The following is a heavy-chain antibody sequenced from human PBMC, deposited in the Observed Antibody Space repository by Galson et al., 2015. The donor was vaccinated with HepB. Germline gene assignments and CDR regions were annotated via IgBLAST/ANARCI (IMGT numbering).Heavy chain of an antibody. CDR2: ISYYGTYK. CDR1: GFPFNSYC. V-gene: IGHV3-30*18. CDR3: ANDRTFDTSGPENYFDY. J-gene: IGHJ4*02. D-gene: IGHD6-19*01. Sequence: SLRLSCAASGFPFNSYCIHWVRQAPGKGLEWVATISYYGTYKNDADFGKGRFTISRDNSKNTLYLQRNSLRAEDTAVYYCANDRTFDTSGPENYFDYWGQGTLVAVSS.